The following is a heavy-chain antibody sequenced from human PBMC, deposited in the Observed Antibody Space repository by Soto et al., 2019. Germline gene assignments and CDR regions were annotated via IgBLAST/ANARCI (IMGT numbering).Heavy chain of an antibody. D-gene: IGHD2-15*01. CDR3: ARDLGYCSGGSCYNWFDP. V-gene: IGHV1-3*01. CDR2: INAGNGNT. CDR1: GYTFTSYA. Sequence: ASVKVSCTASGYTFTSYAMHWVRQAPGQRLEWMGWINAGNGNTKYSQKFQGRVTITRDTSASTAYMELSSLRSEDTAVYYCARDLGYCSGGSCYNWFDPWGQGTLVTVSS. J-gene: IGHJ5*02.